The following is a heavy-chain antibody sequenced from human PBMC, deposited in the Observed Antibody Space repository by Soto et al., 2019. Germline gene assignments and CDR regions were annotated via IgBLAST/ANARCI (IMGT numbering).Heavy chain of an antibody. D-gene: IGHD1-1*01. CDR1: GGSISSSSYY. J-gene: IGHJ6*02. CDR3: ARLQTGTLTRDYYYGMDV. CDR2: IYYSGST. Sequence: SETLSLTCTVSGGSISSSSYYWGWIRQPPGKGLEWIGSIYYSGSTYYNPSLKSRVTISVDTSKNQFSLKLSSVTAADTAVYYCARLQTGTLTRDYYYGMDVWGQGTTVT. V-gene: IGHV4-39*01.